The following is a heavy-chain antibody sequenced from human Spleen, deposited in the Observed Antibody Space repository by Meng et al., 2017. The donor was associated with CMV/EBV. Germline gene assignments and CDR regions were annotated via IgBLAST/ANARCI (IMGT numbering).Heavy chain of an antibody. V-gene: IGHV3-48*04. CDR3: ARPNSGLRYGVDY. D-gene: IGHD1-26*01. Sequence: GESLKISCAASGFTFSTYNMQWVRQAPGKGLEWVSYMSSSGSIIYYADSMKGRFTISRDNAKKSLYLQINSLRVEDTAVYYCARPNSGLRYGVDYWGQGTLVTVSS. CDR2: MSSSGSII. J-gene: IGHJ4*02. CDR1: GFTFSTYN.